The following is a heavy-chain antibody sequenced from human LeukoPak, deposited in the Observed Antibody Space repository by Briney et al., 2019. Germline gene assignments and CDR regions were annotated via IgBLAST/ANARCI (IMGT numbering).Heavy chain of an antibody. V-gene: IGHV1-18*01. CDR3: AREIYDFWSGYPFHDAFDI. D-gene: IGHD3-3*01. CDR1: GYTFTSYG. CDR2: ISAYNGST. J-gene: IGHJ3*02. Sequence: ASVKVSCKASGYTFTSYGISWVRQAPGQGLEWMGWISAYNGSTNYAQKLQGRVTMTTDTSTSTAYMELRSLRSDDTAVYYCAREIYDFWSGYPFHDAFDIWGQGTMVTVSS.